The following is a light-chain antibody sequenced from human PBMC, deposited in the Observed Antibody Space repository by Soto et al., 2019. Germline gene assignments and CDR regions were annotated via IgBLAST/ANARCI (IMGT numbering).Light chain of an antibody. J-gene: IGLJ2*01. V-gene: IGLV1-44*01. CDR2: RNH. CDR3: AAWDDSLRAVV. Sequence: QSVLTQSPSESATPGXXXTISCSGSGSNIGTHAVNWYQQVPGTAPTLLIFRNHQRPSGVPDRFSGSKSGTSASLAISGPQSEDEADYYCAAWDDSLRAVVFGGGTKLTVL. CDR1: GSNIGTHA.